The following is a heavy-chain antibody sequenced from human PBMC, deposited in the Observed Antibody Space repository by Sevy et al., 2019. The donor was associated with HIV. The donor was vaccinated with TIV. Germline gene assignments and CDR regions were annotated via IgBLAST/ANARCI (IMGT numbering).Heavy chain of an antibody. V-gene: IGHV3-21*01. Sequence: GGSLRLSCAASGFTFISYSMNWVRQAPGKGLEWVASIGSTGDYIYYADSMKGRFTISRDNAKKSLYLQMKSLRAEDTGGYYFAGGMEFYGSNGKGGWVFGFWGRGPLVTVSS. CDR2: IGSTGDYI. CDR3: AGGMEFYGSNGKGGWVFGF. CDR1: GFTFISYS. J-gene: IGHJ1*01. D-gene: IGHD2-8*01.